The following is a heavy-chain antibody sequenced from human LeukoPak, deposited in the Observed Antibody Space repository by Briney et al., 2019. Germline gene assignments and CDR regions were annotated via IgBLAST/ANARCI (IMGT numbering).Heavy chain of an antibody. CDR3: ARDGHAGEPGTKLDY. D-gene: IGHD1-7*01. Sequence: PGGSLRLSCAASGFTFSSYWMHWVRQAPGEGLVWVSRINTEDSRTSYADSVKGRFTISRDNAKNTLYLQMNSLRAEDTAVYYCARDGHAGEPGTKLDYWGQGTLVTVSP. J-gene: IGHJ4*02. V-gene: IGHV3-74*01. CDR2: INTEDSRT. CDR1: GFTFSSYW.